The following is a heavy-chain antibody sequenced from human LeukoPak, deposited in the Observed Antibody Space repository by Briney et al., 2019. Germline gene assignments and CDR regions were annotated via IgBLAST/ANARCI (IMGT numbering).Heavy chain of an antibody. D-gene: IGHD6-13*01. CDR1: GFTFSSYA. V-gene: IGHV1-3*01. Sequence: GGSLRLSCAASGFTFSSYAMHWVRQAPGQRLEWMGWINAGNGNTKYSQKFQGRVTITRDTSASTAYMELSSLRSEDTAVYYCARVPGQQLVFDYWGQGTLVTVSS. CDR3: ARVPGQQLVFDY. CDR2: INAGNGNT. J-gene: IGHJ4*02.